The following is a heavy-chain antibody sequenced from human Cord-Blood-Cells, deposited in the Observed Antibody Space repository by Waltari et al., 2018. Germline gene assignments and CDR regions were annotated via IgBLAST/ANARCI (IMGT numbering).Heavy chain of an antibody. V-gene: IGHV3-11*04. CDR1: GFTFSDYY. CDR2: MGSSGSTI. D-gene: IGHD5-18*01. J-gene: IGHJ3*02. CDR3: ARLDTAMVKGAFDI. Sequence: QVQLVESGGGLVKPGGSLRLSCAASGFTFSDYYMSWIRQAPGKGLEGVSYMGSSGSTIYYADSVKGRFTISRDNAKNSLYLQMNSLRAEDTAVYYCARLDTAMVKGAFDIWGQGTMVTVSS.